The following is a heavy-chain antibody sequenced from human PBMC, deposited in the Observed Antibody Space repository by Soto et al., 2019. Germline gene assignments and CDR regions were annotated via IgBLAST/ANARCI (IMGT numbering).Heavy chain of an antibody. CDR2: IYYSGST. D-gene: IGHD3-10*01. Sequence: PSETLSLTCTVSGGSISSSTYYWGWIRQPPGKGLEWIGSIYYSGSTYYNPSLKSRVTISVDTSKNQFSLKLSSVTAADTAVYYCARGRRGATYYYGSGSYTNWFDSWGQGTLVTVSS. CDR3: ARGRRGATYYYGSGSYTNWFDS. J-gene: IGHJ5*01. CDR1: GGSISSSTYY. V-gene: IGHV4-39*01.